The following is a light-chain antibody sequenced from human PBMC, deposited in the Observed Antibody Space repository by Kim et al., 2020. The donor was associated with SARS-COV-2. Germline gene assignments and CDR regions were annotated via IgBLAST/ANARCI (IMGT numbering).Light chain of an antibody. V-gene: IGKV1-12*01. CDR1: QSISSW. J-gene: IGKJ5*01. Sequence: ASVGDRVTISCRASQSISSWLAWYQQKPGKAPKLLIYAASSLQSGVPSRFSGSGSGTDFTLTISSLQPEDFATYYCQQANSFPPAFGQGTRLEIK. CDR2: AAS. CDR3: QQANSFPPA.